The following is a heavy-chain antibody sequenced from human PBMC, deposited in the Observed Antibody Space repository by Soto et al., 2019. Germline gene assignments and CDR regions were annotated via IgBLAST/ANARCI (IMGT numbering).Heavy chain of an antibody. CDR2: ISAYNGNT. J-gene: IGHJ3*02. Sequence: ASVKVSCKASGYTFTSHGISWVRQAPGQGLEWMGWISAYNGNTNYAQKLQGRVTMTTDTSTSTAYMELSSLRSEDTAVYYCASLTTANPTVTTFSYAFDIWGQGTMVTVSS. CDR1: GYTFTSHG. D-gene: IGHD4-17*01. V-gene: IGHV1-18*01. CDR3: ASLTTANPTVTTFSYAFDI.